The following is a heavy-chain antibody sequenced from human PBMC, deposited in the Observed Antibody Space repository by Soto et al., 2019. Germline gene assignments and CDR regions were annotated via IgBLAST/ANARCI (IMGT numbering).Heavy chain of an antibody. Sequence: ASVKVSCRASGFSFINYGITWVRQAPGQGLEWMGWISVHNGNTHYARKFQGRVTMTTDTPTSTAYMELRSLRSDDTAVYFCARSFGNGGNWNSYYYYLDVWGKGTKVTVSS. D-gene: IGHD1-20*01. V-gene: IGHV1-18*01. CDR2: ISVHNGNT. CDR3: ARSFGNGGNWNSYYYYLDV. CDR1: GFSFINYG. J-gene: IGHJ6*03.